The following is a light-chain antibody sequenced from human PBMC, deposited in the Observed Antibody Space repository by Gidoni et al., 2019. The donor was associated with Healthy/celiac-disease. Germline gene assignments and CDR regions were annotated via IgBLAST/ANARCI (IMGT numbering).Light chain of an antibody. Sequence: SALTQPASVSGYPGQSITISCTRTSSDVGSYNLVSWYQQHPGKAPKLMIYEGSKRPSGVSNRFSGSKSGNTASLTISGLQAEDEADYYCCSYAGSSTYVFGTGTKVTVL. CDR3: CSYAGSSTYV. CDR1: SSDVGSYNL. V-gene: IGLV2-23*01. J-gene: IGLJ1*01. CDR2: EGS.